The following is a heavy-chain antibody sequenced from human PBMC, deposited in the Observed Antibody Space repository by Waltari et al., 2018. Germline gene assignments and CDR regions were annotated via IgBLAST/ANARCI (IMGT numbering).Heavy chain of an antibody. D-gene: IGHD4-17*01. CDR1: GFIFPSSG. V-gene: IGHV3-33*01. J-gene: IGHJ6*03. CDR3: ARSVTTGSGYMDV. CDR2: IWNDGSLK. Sequence: QVQLVESGGGVVQPGRSLRLSCSASGFIFPSSGMHWVRQAPGKGLEWVVVIWNDGSLKYYTDSVKGRFTISRDNSENTLYLQMSGLSPEDTAVYYCARSVTTGSGYMDVWGKGTTVTVSS.